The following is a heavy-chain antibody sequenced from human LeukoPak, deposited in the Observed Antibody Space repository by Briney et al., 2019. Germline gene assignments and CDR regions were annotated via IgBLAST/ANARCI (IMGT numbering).Heavy chain of an antibody. Sequence: ASVKVSCKASGYTFTGYSMHWVRQAPGQGLEWMGWINPNSGGTTYAQQFQGRVTMTSDTSINTAYVELSSLRSDDTAVYYCARESRTTGSTSTDWGHGTLVTVSS. CDR1: GYTFTGYS. D-gene: IGHD1-1*01. CDR2: INPNSGGT. V-gene: IGHV1-2*02. CDR3: ARESRTTGSTSTD. J-gene: IGHJ4*01.